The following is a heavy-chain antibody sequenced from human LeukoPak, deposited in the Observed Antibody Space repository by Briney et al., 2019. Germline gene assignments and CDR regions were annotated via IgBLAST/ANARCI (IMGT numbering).Heavy chain of an antibody. CDR2: INGDGSST. J-gene: IGHJ3*01. CDR3: ARGFRLLSSAFDL. Sequence: PGGSLRLSCVASGFTFSSYWMHWVRQAPGRGLVWVSRINGDGSSTSYADSVKGRFTISRDNAQNSLYLQVDSLRVEDTAVYYCARGFRLLSSAFDLWGQGTMVTVSS. V-gene: IGHV3-74*01. CDR1: GFTFSSYW.